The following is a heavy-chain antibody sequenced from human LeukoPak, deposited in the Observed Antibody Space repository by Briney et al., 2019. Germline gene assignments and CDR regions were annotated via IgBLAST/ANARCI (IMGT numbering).Heavy chain of an antibody. D-gene: IGHD3/OR15-3a*01. J-gene: IGHJ6*03. CDR2: MNPNSGNT. Sequence: SVKLSCKASGYTFTSYDINWVRQASGQGLEWMGWMNPNSGNTGYAQKFQGRFTMTKNTSITTAYMELSSLRSEDTAVYYCARALSWTTDSYYYMDVWGKGCTLSVS. CDR3: ARALSWTTDSYYYMDV. V-gene: IGHV1-8*01. CDR1: GYTFTSYD.